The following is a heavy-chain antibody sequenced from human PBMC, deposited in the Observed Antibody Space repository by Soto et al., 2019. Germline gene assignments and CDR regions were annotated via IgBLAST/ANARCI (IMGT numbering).Heavy chain of an antibody. CDR3: AKDRGEVRAARPIYYYYYMDV. Sequence: GGSLRLSCAASGFTFDDYAMHWVRQAPGKGLEWVSGISWNSGSIGYADSVKGRFTISRDNAKNSLYLQMNSLRAEDTALYYCAKDRGEVRAARPIYYYYYMDVWGKGTTVTVSS. D-gene: IGHD6-6*01. V-gene: IGHV3-9*01. CDR1: GFTFDDYA. CDR2: ISWNSGSI. J-gene: IGHJ6*03.